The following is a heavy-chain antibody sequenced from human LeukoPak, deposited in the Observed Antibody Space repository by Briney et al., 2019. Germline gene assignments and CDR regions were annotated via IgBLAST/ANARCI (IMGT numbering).Heavy chain of an antibody. D-gene: IGHD3-22*01. V-gene: IGHV1-2*02. CDR2: INPNSGGT. J-gene: IGHJ3*02. Sequence: ASVMVSCKASGYTFTGYYMHWVRQAPGQGLEWMGWINPNSGGTNYAQKFQGRVTMTRDTSISTAYMELSRLRSDDTAVYYCARVSARDYYDSSGYPNAFDIWGQGTMVTVSS. CDR3: ARVSARDYYDSSGYPNAFDI. CDR1: GYTFTGYY.